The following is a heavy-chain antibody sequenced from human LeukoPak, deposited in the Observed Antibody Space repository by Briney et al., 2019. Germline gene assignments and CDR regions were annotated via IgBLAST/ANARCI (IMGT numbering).Heavy chain of an antibody. CDR3: ARDVPHNWFDT. J-gene: IGHJ5*02. V-gene: IGHV3-7*01. CDR1: GFTFSTFW. CDR2: IKQDGTEK. Sequence: GGSLRLSCVASGFTFSTFWMTWVRQAPGKVLEWVANIKQDGTEKYYVDSVKGRFTISRDNAKNTLYLQMNSLRAEDTAVYYCARDVPHNWFDTWGQGTLVTVSS.